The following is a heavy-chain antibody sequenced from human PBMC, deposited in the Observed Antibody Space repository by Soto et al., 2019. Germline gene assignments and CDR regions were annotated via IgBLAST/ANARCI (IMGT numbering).Heavy chain of an antibody. V-gene: IGHV3-23*01. J-gene: IGHJ4*02. D-gene: IGHD6-19*01. Sequence: SGGSLRLPCLASGFTFVTLAMGWFRQTPGMGPEWVSAMSYSGDEIYYADSVKGRFTISRDNSENTLYLQMSSLRAEDTAVYYCAKDAARTSGWYYFDHWGQGTLVTVS. CDR3: AKDAARTSGWYYFDH. CDR2: MSYSGDEI. CDR1: GFTFVTLA.